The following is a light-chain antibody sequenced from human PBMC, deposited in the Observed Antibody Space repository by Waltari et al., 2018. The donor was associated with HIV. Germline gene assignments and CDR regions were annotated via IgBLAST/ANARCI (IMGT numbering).Light chain of an antibody. CDR3: MQALQRIT. CDR1: QSLLHRNGYNY. V-gene: IGKV2-28*01. Sequence: DIVMTQSPLSLSVTAGEQASISCRSSQSLLHRNGYNYLDWYLQKPGQSPQLLIYLGSNRASGVTDRFSGSGSGTDFTLKISRVEAEDVGVYYCMQALQRITFGQGTRLEIK. J-gene: IGKJ5*01. CDR2: LGS.